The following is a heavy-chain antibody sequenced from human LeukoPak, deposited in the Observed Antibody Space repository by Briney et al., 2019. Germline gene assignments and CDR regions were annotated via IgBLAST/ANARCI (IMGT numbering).Heavy chain of an antibody. CDR3: ARQKCTIASCQKKKAFDI. Sequence: SETLSLTCTVSGSISGYYWSWIRQPPGKGLEWIGYIYTSGSTNYNPSLESRVTISVDTSKNQFSLDLSSVTAADPAVYYCARQKCTIASCQKKKAFDIWAKEKWSPSFQ. D-gene: IGHD2-2*01. J-gene: IGHJ3*02. CDR2: IYTSGST. V-gene: IGHV4-4*09. CDR1: GSISGYY.